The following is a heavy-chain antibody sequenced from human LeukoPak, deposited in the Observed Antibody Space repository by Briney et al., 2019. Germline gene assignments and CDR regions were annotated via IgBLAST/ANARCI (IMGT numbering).Heavy chain of an antibody. CDR1: GFTFSDYY. CDR3: ASSVVVPAAAPDY. J-gene: IGHJ4*02. D-gene: IGHD2-2*01. V-gene: IGHV3-11*01. Sequence: GGSLRLSCAASGFTFSDYYMGWIRQAPGKGLEWVSYISSSGSTIYYADSVKGRFTISRDNAKNSLYLQMNSLRAEDTAVYYCASSVVVPAAAPDYWGQGTLVTVSS. CDR2: ISSSGSTI.